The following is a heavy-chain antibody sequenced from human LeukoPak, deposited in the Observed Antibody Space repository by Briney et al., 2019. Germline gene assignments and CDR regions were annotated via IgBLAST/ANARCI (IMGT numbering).Heavy chain of an antibody. CDR1: GYTFTGYY. Sequence: ASVKVSCKASGYTFTGYYMHWVRQAPGQGLEWMGRINPNSGGTNYAQKFQGRVTMTTDTSTSTAHMELRSLRSDDTAVYYCARVYTGTGTDSDAFDIWGHGTMVTVSS. D-gene: IGHD6-13*01. J-gene: IGHJ3*02. V-gene: IGHV1-2*06. CDR2: INPNSGGT. CDR3: ARVYTGTGTDSDAFDI.